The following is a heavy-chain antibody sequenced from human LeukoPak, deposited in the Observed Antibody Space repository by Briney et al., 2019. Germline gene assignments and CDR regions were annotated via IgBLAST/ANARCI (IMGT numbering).Heavy chain of an antibody. J-gene: IGHJ6*03. CDR2: IYTSGST. CDR1: GGSISSGSYY. CDR3: GAFYYHSYYMDV. Sequence: KTSQTLSLTCTVSGGSISSGSYYWSWIRQPAGKGLEWIGRIYTSGSTNYNPSLKSRVTISVDTSKNPFSLKLSSVTAADTAVYYCGAFYYHSYYMDVWGKGTTVTVSS. V-gene: IGHV4-61*02.